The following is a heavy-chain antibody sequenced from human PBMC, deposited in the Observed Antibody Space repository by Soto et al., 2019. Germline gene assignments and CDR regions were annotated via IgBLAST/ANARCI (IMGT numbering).Heavy chain of an antibody. D-gene: IGHD3-10*01. CDR3: AQNGGSGSSRYHYMDV. CDR1: GFNFTSYV. J-gene: IGHJ6*03. V-gene: IGHV3-23*01. Sequence: EVQLLESGGGLEQPGGSLRLSCAASGFNFTSYVMSWVHQAPGKVLEWVSIISVSGGTTYYSESVKGRFTSSRDNSKNTVYLQMNSVRVEDTAVYYCAQNGGSGSSRYHYMDVWGKGTTVTVFS. CDR2: ISVSGGTT.